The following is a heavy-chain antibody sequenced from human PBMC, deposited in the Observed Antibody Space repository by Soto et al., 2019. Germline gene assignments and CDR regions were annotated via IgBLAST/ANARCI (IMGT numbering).Heavy chain of an antibody. CDR1: GGSLSGYQ. J-gene: IGHJ6*03. V-gene: IGHV4-34*01. CDR3: ARGLILWFGELSRRGGYYYYMDV. Sequence: PSETLSLTSAVYGGSLSGYQWTWIRQTPGKGLEWIGEINDSGNINYNPSLKSRVTILLDTPRKQISLKLSSVTAADSAVYYCARGLILWFGELSRRGGYYYYMDVWVKGTTVTVSS. CDR2: INDSGNI. D-gene: IGHD3-10*01.